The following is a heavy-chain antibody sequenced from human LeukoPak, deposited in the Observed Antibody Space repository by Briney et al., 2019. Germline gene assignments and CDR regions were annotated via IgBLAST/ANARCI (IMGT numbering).Heavy chain of an antibody. CDR3: AKEVSGGSYYEWVDY. D-gene: IGHD1-26*01. J-gene: IGHJ4*02. CDR1: GFVFDDYT. Sequence: PGGSLRLSCAASGFVFDDYTMHWVRQVPGKGLEWVSLISWDGIISYYADSVKGRFTASRDNSKNSLFLQMKSLRSEDSGLYYCAKEVSGGSYYEWVDYWGQGTLVTVSS. CDR2: ISWDGIIS. V-gene: IGHV3-43*01.